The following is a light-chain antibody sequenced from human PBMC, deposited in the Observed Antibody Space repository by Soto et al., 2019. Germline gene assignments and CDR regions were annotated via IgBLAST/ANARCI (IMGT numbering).Light chain of an antibody. Sequence: EILLTQSPPTLSASPGERVTLSCRASQSFSGNLAWYRQKPGQAPRLLIYGASSRATGIPDRFSGSGSGTDFTLTITRLEPEDFAVYYCQHYGSSLWTFGQGTKVDIK. V-gene: IGKV3-20*01. CDR3: QHYGSSLWT. CDR1: QSFSGN. J-gene: IGKJ1*01. CDR2: GAS.